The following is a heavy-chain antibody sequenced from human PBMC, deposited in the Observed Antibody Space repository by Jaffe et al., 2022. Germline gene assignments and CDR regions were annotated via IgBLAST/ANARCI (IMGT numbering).Heavy chain of an antibody. CDR3: AKDPRYCSGGSCYLPLKSDWFDP. V-gene: IGHV3-30*18. D-gene: IGHD2-15*01. J-gene: IGHJ5*02. CDR1: GFTFSSYG. Sequence: QVQLVESGGGVVQPGRSLRLSCAASGFTFSSYGMHWVRQAPGKGLEWVAVISYDGSNKYYADSVKGRFTISRDNSKNTLYLQMNSLRAEDTAVYYCAKDPRYCSGGSCYLPLKSDWFDPWGQGTLVTVSS. CDR2: ISYDGSNK.